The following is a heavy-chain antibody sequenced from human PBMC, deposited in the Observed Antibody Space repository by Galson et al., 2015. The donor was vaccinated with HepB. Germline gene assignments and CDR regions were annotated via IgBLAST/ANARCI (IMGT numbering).Heavy chain of an antibody. D-gene: IGHD3-22*01. CDR2: ISYDGSNK. Sequence: SLRLSCAASGFTFSSYAMHWVRQAPGKGLEWVAVISYDGSNKYYADSVKGRFTISRDNSKNTLYLQMNSLRAEDTAVYYCAREGPDSSGSLEAGWLDYWGQGTLVTVSS. J-gene: IGHJ4*02. CDR1: GFTFSSYA. V-gene: IGHV3-30*04. CDR3: AREGPDSSGSLEAGWLDY.